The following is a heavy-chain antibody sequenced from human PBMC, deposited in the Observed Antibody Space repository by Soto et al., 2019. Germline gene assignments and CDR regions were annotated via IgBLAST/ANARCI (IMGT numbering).Heavy chain of an antibody. V-gene: IGHV3-33*01. J-gene: IGHJ4*02. D-gene: IGHD3-10*01. CDR2: SWFDGREE. CDR3: ARPLWTSGSGEVFDY. Sequence: PGGSLRLSCAASGFTFGSYSMHWVRQPPGKGLEWVAISWFDGREENYADSVKGRFTISRDNSKSTLYLQMNSLRGEDTAVYYCARPLWTSGSGEVFDYWGLGTLVTVSS. CDR1: GFTFGSYS.